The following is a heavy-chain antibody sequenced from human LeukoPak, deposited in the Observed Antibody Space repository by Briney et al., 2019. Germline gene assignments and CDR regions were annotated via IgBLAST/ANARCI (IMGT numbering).Heavy chain of an antibody. CDR3: ARIDYGPGTDYHYGMDV. V-gene: IGHV4-34*01. J-gene: IGHJ6*02. CDR2: INHSGST. D-gene: IGHD3-10*01. CDR1: GGSFSGYY. Sequence: SETLSLTCAVYGGSFSGYYWTWVPQPPGKGLEWIGEINHSGSTNYNPSLKSRVSISVDTSKNQFSLKLTSVTGADTAVYYCARIDYGPGTDYHYGMDVWGLGTTVTVSS.